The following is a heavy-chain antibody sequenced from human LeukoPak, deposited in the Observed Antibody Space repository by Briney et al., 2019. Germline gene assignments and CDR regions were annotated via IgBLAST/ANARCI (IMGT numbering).Heavy chain of an antibody. D-gene: IGHD6-13*01. CDR3: ARVYYSSSYDYWYFDL. CDR1: GGSISSYY. J-gene: IGHJ2*01. CDR2: IYYSGST. Sequence: PSETLSLTCTVSGGSISSYYWSWIRQPPGKGLEWIGYIYYSGSTNYNPSLKSRVTISVDTSKNQFSLKLSSVTAADTAVYYCARVYYSSSYDYWYFDLWGRGTLVTVSS. V-gene: IGHV4-59*01.